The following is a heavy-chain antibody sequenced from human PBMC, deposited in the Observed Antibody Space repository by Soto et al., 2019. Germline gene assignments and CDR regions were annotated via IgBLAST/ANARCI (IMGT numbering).Heavy chain of an antibody. CDR2: IYYSGNT. CDR1: GGSISGSSYY. CDR3: ALGGYLFTTYYYYYGMDV. D-gene: IGHD3-22*01. J-gene: IGHJ6*02. Sequence: SETLSLTCTVSGGSISGSSYYWGWIRQPPGKGLEWIGSIYYSGNTYYNPSLKSRVTISVDTSKNQFSLKLSSVTAADTAVYYCALGGYLFTTYYYYYGMDVWGQGTTVTVSS. V-gene: IGHV4-39*01.